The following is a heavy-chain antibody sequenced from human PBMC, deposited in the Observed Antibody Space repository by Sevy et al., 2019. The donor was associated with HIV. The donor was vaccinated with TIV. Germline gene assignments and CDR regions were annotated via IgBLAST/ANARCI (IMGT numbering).Heavy chain of an antibody. J-gene: IGHJ4*01. CDR1: GFGLNGNA. CDR2: IHGGDDTT. V-gene: IGHV3-23*01. CDR3: XXXXLGWAFDY. D-gene: IGHD2-15*01. Sequence: GGSLRLSCAASGFGLNGNAMSWVRQAPGKGLEWVAAIHGGDDTTHYGDSVKGRFTISRDSFKNILYLQMDSLRVEDXXXXXXXXXXLGWAFDYWGHGTLVTVSS.